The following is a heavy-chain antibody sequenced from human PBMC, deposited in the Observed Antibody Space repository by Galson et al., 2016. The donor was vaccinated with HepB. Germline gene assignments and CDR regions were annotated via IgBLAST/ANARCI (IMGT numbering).Heavy chain of an antibody. Sequence: SLRLSCAASGFIFSDFHMNWIRHAPERGLEWVSYIGATGVTTYYADYLKGRFTVSRDNAKNLLYLHMTGLTPDDTAVYYCVRGSIRDYWGQGTLVTVSS. CDR1: GFIFSDFH. V-gene: IGHV3-11*01. CDR3: VRGSIRDY. J-gene: IGHJ4*02. D-gene: IGHD4-11*01. CDR2: IGATGVTT.